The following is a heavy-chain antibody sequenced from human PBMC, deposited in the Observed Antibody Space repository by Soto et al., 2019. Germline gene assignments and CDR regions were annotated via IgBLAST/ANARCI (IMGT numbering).Heavy chain of an antibody. D-gene: IGHD6-25*01. CDR2: INPKFGDT. J-gene: IGHJ6*02. CDR3: ARNMDFYYGRGSGNGHGV. V-gene: IGHV1-2*02. Sequence: QVQLVQSGAEVTEPGDSVRVSCEASGYTFTAYHIHWVRQAPGQGLEWMGWINPKFGDTTYAQDFQGRVSMTRDMSISTVYMELRRLTSDDTALYYCARNMDFYYGRGSGNGHGVWGQGTTVTVFS. CDR1: GYTFTAYH.